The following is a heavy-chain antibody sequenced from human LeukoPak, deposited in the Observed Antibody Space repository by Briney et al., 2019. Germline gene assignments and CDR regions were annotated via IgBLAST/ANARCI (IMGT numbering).Heavy chain of an antibody. D-gene: IGHD6-13*01. J-gene: IGHJ6*03. CDR2: INHSGST. CDR1: GGSFSGYY. V-gene: IGHV4-34*01. CDR3: ARGRIAALYYYYYYMDV. Sequence: SETLSLTCAVYGGSFSGYYWSWIRQPPGKGLEWIGEINHSGSTNYNPSLKSRVTISVDTSKNQFSLKLSSVTAADTAVYYCARGRIAALYYYYYYMDVWGKGTTVTVFS.